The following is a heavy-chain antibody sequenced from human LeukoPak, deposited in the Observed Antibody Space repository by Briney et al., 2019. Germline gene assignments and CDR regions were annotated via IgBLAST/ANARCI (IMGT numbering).Heavy chain of an antibody. CDR3: ARGGRIIVGATRWFDP. D-gene: IGHD1-26*01. CDR1: GGSFSGYY. CDR2: INHSGST. J-gene: IGHJ5*02. V-gene: IGHV4-34*01. Sequence: PSETLSLTCAVYGGSFSGYYWSWIRQPPGKGLEWIGEINHSGSTNYNPSLKGRVTISVDTSKNQFSLKLSSVTAADTAVYYCARGGRIIVGATRWFDPWGQGTLVTVSS.